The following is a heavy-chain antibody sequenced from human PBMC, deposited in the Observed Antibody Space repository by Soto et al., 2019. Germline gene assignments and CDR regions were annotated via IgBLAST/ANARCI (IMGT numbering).Heavy chain of an antibody. CDR1: GFTFDDYT. J-gene: IGHJ4*02. CDR2: ISWDGGST. V-gene: IGHV3-43*01. CDR3: AKPFYEAFGGVIVNYYFDY. D-gene: IGHD3-16*02. Sequence: EVQLVESGGVVVQPGGSLRLSCAASGFTFDDYTMHWVRQAPGKGLEWVSLISWDGGSTYYEDSVKGRFTISRDNSKNSLYLQMNSLRTEDTALYYCAKPFYEAFGGVIVNYYFDYWGQGTLVTVSS.